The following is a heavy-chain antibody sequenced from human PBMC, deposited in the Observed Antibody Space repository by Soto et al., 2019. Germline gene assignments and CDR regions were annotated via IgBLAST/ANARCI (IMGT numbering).Heavy chain of an antibody. CDR2: INAGNGNT. D-gene: IGHD6-13*01. CDR1: GYTFTSYA. V-gene: IGHV1-3*01. Sequence: ASVKVSCKASGYTFTSYAMHWVRQAPGQRLEWMGWINAGNGNTKCSQKFQGRVTITRDTSASTVYMELRSLRSDDTAVFYCARELRITTAGPRPYDYWGQGTLVTVSS. CDR3: ARELRITTAGPRPYDY. J-gene: IGHJ4*02.